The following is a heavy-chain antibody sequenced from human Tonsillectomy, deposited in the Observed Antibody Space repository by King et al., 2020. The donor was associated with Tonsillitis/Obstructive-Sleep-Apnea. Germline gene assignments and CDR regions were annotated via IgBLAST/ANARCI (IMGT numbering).Heavy chain of an antibody. Sequence: VQLVESGGGVVQPGGSLRLSCAASGFSFDDYAMHWVRQVPGKGLEWVSLISGDGGSTYYADSVKGRFTIAKDNSKNSLYLQMNSLRTEDTALYYCAKDSKITGGNYDFWSGYLRLGYYYMDVWGKGTTVTVSS. J-gene: IGHJ6*03. V-gene: IGHV3-43*02. CDR3: AKDSKITGGNYDFWSGYLRLGYYYMDV. D-gene: IGHD3-3*01. CDR2: ISGDGGST. CDR1: GFSFDDYA.